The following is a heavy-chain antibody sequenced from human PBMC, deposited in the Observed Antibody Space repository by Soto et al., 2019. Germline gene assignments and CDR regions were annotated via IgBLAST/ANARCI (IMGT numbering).Heavy chain of an antibody. Sequence: GSLRLSCAASGFTVSSNYMSWVRQAPGKGLEWVSVIYSGGSTYYADSVKGRFTISRDNSKNTLYLQMNSLRAEDTAVYYCAVEYSSGWYVGYFDYWGQGTLVTVSS. J-gene: IGHJ4*02. CDR2: IYSGGST. CDR3: AVEYSSGWYVGYFDY. CDR1: GFTVSSNY. D-gene: IGHD6-19*01. V-gene: IGHV3-66*01.